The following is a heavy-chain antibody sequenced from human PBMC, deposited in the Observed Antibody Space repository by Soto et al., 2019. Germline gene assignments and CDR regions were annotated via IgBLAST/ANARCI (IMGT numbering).Heavy chain of an antibody. V-gene: IGHV3-30*18. D-gene: IGHD6-19*01. CDR3: AKAHSSGWSGVDYYYGMDV. CDR1: GFTLSSHG. CDR2: ISYDGSNK. J-gene: IGHJ6*02. Sequence: GGSLRLSCAASGFTLSSHGMHWVRQAPGKGLEWVAVISYDGSNKYYADSVKGRFTISRDNSKNTLYLQMNSLRAEDTAVYYCAKAHSSGWSGVDYYYGMDVWGQGTTVTVSS.